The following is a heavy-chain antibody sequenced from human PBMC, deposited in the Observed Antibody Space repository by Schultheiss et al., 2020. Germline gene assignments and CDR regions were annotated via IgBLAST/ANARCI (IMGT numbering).Heavy chain of an antibody. V-gene: IGHV3-66*02. Sequence: GGSLKLSCAASGFTVSSNYMSWVRQAPGKGLEWVSVIYSGGSTYYTDSVKGRFTISRDNSKNTLYLQMNSLRAEDTAVYYCAREFGSSHHDDYWGQGTLVTVSS. J-gene: IGHJ4*02. CDR2: IYSGGST. CDR3: AREFGSSHHDDY. D-gene: IGHD3-16*01. CDR1: GFTVSSNY.